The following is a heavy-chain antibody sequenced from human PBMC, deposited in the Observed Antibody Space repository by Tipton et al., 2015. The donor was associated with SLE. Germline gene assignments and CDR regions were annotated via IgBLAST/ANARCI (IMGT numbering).Heavy chain of an antibody. Sequence: SLRLSCVASGFSFSSYEMNWVRQAPGKGLEWVSSISGGGGGTHYADSVKGRFTISRDNSKNTLYLQMNSLRAEDTAVYYCAKGETGVDYWGQGTLVTVSS. CDR2: ISGGGGGT. V-gene: IGHV3-23*01. J-gene: IGHJ4*02. CDR3: AKGETGVDY. CDR1: GFSFSSYE. D-gene: IGHD1-1*01.